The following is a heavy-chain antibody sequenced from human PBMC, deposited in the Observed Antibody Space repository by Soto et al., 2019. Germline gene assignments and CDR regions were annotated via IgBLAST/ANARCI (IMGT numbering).Heavy chain of an antibody. J-gene: IGHJ6*02. CDR2: ISSSSSYI. CDR1: GFTFSSYS. D-gene: IGHD6-6*01. Sequence: GGSLRLSCAASGFTFSSYSMNWVRQAPGKGLEWVSSISSSSSYIYYADPVKGRFTISRDNAKNSLYLQMNSLRAGDTAVYYCARDRTVSRIAARPYYYYYGMDVWGQGTTVTVSS. V-gene: IGHV3-21*01. CDR3: ARDRTVSRIAARPYYYYYGMDV.